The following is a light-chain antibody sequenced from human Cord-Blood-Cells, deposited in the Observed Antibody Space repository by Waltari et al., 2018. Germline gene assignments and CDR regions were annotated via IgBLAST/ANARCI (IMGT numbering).Light chain of an antibody. J-gene: IGLJ1*01. CDR1: PVPNQH. CDR3: QSADSSRTSYV. V-gene: IGLV3-25*03. Sequence: SYDLTPPSTVSVVTGSPARIRCSGDPVPNQHAYRYQQKPGQTPVLVIFKDSERPSGIPERFSGSSSGTTVTLTISGVQAEDEADYYCQSADSSRTSYVFGTGTKVTVL. CDR2: KDS.